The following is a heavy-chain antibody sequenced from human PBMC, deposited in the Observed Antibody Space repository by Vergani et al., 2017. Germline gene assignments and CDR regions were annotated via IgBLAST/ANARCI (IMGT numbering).Heavy chain of an antibody. J-gene: IGHJ4*02. CDR3: ARHTTYTDS. Sequence: EVELVPSGPEMRKPGESLKISCKGSEYSFGNYWMGWVRQMPGKALEWMGIIYPADSDTRYSPSFQGQVTISADKSISTAFLQWDSLKASDTALYYCARHTTYTDSWGQGTLVTVSS. CDR2: IYPADSDT. D-gene: IGHD1-1*01. CDR1: EYSFGNYW. V-gene: IGHV5-51*01.